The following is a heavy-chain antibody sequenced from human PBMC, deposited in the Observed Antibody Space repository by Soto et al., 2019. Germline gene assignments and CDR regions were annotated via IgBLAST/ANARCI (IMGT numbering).Heavy chain of an antibody. CDR2: IYHSGST. Sequence: QLQLQESGSGLVKPSQTLSLTCAVSGGSISSGGYSWSWIRQPPGKGLVWIGYIYHSGSTYYNPSRKRRVTISVDRSKTQFSLRLSSVTAADTAVYYCARAMTTVTSIDYWGQGTLVTVSS. D-gene: IGHD4-17*01. CDR1: GGSISSGGYS. V-gene: IGHV4-30-2*01. J-gene: IGHJ4*02. CDR3: ARAMTTVTSIDY.